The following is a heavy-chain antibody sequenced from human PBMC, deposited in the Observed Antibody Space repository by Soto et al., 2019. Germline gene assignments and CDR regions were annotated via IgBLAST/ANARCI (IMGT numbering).Heavy chain of an antibody. CDR2: ISYDGSNK. CDR1: GFTFSSYA. V-gene: IGHV3-30-3*01. J-gene: IGHJ3*02. Sequence: QVQLVESGGGVVQPGRSLRLSCAASGFTFSSYAMHWVRQAPGKGLEWVAVISYDGSNKYYADSVKGRFTISRDNSKNTLYLQMNSLRAEDTAVYYCARDGYYDYVWGSYRSVPPSDAFDIWGQGTMVTVSS. CDR3: ARDGYYDYVWGSYRSVPPSDAFDI. D-gene: IGHD3-16*02.